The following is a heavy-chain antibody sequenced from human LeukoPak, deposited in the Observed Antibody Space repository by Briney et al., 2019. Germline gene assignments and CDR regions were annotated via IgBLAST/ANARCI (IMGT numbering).Heavy chain of an antibody. CDR1: GYTFTSYY. CDR3: ARLSLPAYYYDSSGYLVY. Sequence: ASVKVSCKASGYTFTSYYMHWVRQAPGQGLEWMGIINPSGGSTSYAQKFQGRVTMTRDTSTSTVYMELRSLRSDDTAVYYCARLSLPAYYYDSSGYLVYWGQGTLVTVSS. J-gene: IGHJ4*02. V-gene: IGHV1-46*01. CDR2: INPSGGST. D-gene: IGHD3-22*01.